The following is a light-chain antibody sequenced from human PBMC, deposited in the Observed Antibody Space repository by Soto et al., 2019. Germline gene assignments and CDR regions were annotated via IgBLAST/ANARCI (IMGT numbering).Light chain of an antibody. Sequence: QSVLTQPPSASVTPGQRGTISCSGSSSNIGSKTVNWYQQLPGTAPKLLIYSNNQRPSGVPDRFSGSKSGTSASLAISGLQSEDEADYYCAAWDDSLNGVVFGGGTKVTVL. CDR1: SSNIGSKT. J-gene: IGLJ2*01. V-gene: IGLV1-44*01. CDR2: SNN. CDR3: AAWDDSLNGVV.